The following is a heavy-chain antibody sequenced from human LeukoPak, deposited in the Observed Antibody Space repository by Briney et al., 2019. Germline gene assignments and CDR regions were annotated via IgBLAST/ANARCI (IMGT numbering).Heavy chain of an antibody. J-gene: IGHJ4*02. V-gene: IGHV3-9*01. D-gene: IGHD3-3*01. CDR3: ARGLRFLEWSY. CDR2: ISWNSGSI. Sequence: GGSLRLSCAASGFTFDDYAMHWVRQAPGKGLEWVSGISWNSGSIGYADSVKGRFTISRDNAKNSLYLQMNSLRAEDTAVYYCARGLRFLEWSYWGQGTLVTVSS. CDR1: GFTFDDYA.